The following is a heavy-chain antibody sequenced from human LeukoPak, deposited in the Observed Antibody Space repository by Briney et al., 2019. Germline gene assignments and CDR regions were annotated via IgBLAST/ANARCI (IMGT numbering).Heavy chain of an antibody. D-gene: IGHD1-7*01. CDR1: GYTFTSYY. CDR3: ARVSGRRAGTIDY. V-gene: IGHV1-46*01. CDR2: INPSGGST. Sequence: WASVKVSCKASGYTFTSYYMHWVRQAPGQGLEWMGIINPSGGSTSYARKFQGRVTMTRDMSTSTVYMELSSLRSEDTAVYYCARVSGRRAGTIDYWGQGTLVTVSS. J-gene: IGHJ4*02.